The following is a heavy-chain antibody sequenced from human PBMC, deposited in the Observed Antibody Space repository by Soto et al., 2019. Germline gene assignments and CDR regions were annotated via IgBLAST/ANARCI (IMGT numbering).Heavy chain of an antibody. CDR2: VKDGGST. CDR1: GGSLTGYY. CDR3: ARGQEGIVATH. Sequence: QVQLQQWGAGLLKPSETLSITCTVNGGSLTGYYWSWIRQPPGKGLEWIGEVKDGGSTNYSPSLRGRVSISADTSKSRFCLRLNSVTAADTAVYFCARGQEGIVATHWDQGALVTVSS. D-gene: IGHD5-12*01. V-gene: IGHV4-34*01. J-gene: IGHJ4*02.